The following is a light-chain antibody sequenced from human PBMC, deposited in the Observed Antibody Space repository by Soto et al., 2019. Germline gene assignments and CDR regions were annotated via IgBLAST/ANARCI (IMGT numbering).Light chain of an antibody. Sequence: QSALTQPASVSGSPGQSITISCTGTSSDVGGYNYVSWYQQHPGKAPKLMIYEVSNRPSGVSNRFSGSKSDNTASLTIPGLQAEDEADYYCSSYRSSSTVFGTGTKLTVL. CDR3: SSYRSSSTV. V-gene: IGLV2-14*01. CDR2: EVS. CDR1: SSDVGGYNY. J-gene: IGLJ1*01.